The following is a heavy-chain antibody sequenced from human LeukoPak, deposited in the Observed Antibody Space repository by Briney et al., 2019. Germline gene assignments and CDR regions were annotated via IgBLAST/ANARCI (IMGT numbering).Heavy chain of an antibody. V-gene: IGHV5-51*01. CDR2: IYPADSDA. D-gene: IGHD2-15*01. Sequence: GESLKISCKGSGYSFSKYWIGWVRQKPGKGLEWMGIIYPADSDARYSPSFQGQVSISVDKSISTAYLQWNSLKASDTAMYYCAREQYCSGDTCSSAWAFDPWGQGTLVTVSS. J-gene: IGHJ5*02. CDR3: AREQYCSGDTCSSAWAFDP. CDR1: GYSFSKYW.